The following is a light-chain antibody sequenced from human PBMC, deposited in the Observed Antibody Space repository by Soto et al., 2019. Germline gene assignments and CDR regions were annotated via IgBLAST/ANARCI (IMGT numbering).Light chain of an antibody. Sequence: EIVLTQSPGTLSFPPGERATLSCRASQSFNSIYLAWYQQKPGQAPRLLIYGASSRATGIPDRFSGSGSGTDFTLTISRLEPEDFAVYYCHQYDSWTFGQGTKVEIK. CDR2: GAS. V-gene: IGKV3-20*01. CDR3: HQYDSWT. J-gene: IGKJ1*01. CDR1: QSFNSIY.